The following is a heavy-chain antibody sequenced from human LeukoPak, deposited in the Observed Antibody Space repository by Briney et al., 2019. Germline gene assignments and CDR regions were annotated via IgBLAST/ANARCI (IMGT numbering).Heavy chain of an antibody. CDR3: ARGVYIAAAQYGY. D-gene: IGHD6-13*01. J-gene: IGHJ4*02. V-gene: IGHV4-34*01. Sequence: SETLSLTCAVYGGSFSGYYWSWVRQLPRKGLEWIGEISDSGSTYYSPSLKSRVTIELDTSMTQISLKLGSVTAADTAVYYCARGVYIAAAQYGYRGQGTLVTVSS. CDR2: ISDSGST. CDR1: GGSFSGYY.